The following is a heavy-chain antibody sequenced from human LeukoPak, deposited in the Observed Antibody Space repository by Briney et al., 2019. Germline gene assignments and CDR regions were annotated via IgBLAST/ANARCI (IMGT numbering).Heavy chain of an antibody. V-gene: IGHV4-59*01. D-gene: IGHD1-26*01. CDR2: IYYSGST. CDR1: GGSISSYY. J-gene: IGHJ4*02. CDR3: ARDQFSGSFDY. Sequence: SQTLSLTCTVSGGSISSYYWSWIRQPPGKGLEWVGYIYYSGSTNYNPSLKSRVTISVDTSKNQFSLKLSSVTAADTAVYYCARDQFSGSFDYWGQGTLVTVSS.